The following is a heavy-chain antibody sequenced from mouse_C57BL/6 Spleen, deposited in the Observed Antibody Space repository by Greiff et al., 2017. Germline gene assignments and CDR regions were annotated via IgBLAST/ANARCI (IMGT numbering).Heavy chain of an antibody. Sequence: QVQLQQPGAELVRPGSSVKLSCKASGYTFTSYWMHWVKQRPIQGLEWIGNIDPSDSETHYNQKFKDKATLTVDKSSSTAYMQLSSLTSEDSAVYYWARSYGSRNFDYWGQGTTLTVSS. CDR2: IDPSDSET. CDR3: ARSYGSRNFDY. CDR1: GYTFTSYW. J-gene: IGHJ2*01. V-gene: IGHV1-52*01. D-gene: IGHD1-1*01.